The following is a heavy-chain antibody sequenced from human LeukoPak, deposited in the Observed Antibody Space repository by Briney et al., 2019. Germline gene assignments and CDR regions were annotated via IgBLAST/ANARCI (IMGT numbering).Heavy chain of an antibody. CDR3: ARVPGYSYGYPYFDI. Sequence: ETLSLTCTVSGDSTSSYYWSWIRQPPGKGLEWIGYIHCRGSTSYNPSLKSRVSISVDTSRNQFSLQLTSVTGADAAVYYCARVPGYSYGYPYFDIWGRGTL. D-gene: IGHD5-18*01. J-gene: IGHJ2*01. CDR1: GDSTSSYY. CDR2: IHCRGST. V-gene: IGHV4-59*01.